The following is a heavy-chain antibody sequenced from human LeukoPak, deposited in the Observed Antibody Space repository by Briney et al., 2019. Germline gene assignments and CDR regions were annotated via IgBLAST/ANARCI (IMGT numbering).Heavy chain of an antibody. CDR1: GFTFSSYA. J-gene: IGHJ4*02. Sequence: GGSLRLSCAASGFTFSSYAMSWVRQAPGKGLEWVPAISGSGGSTYYADSVKGRFTISRDNSKNTLYLQVNSLRAEDTAVYYCAKDVYGSGSFYFDYWGRGTLVTVSS. V-gene: IGHV3-23*01. D-gene: IGHD3-10*01. CDR2: ISGSGGST. CDR3: AKDVYGSGSFYFDY.